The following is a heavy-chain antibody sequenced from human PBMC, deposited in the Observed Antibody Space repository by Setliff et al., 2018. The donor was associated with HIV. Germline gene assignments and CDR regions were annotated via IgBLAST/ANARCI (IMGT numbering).Heavy chain of an antibody. CDR3: AGEGTHIRWQVEDSFHI. Sequence: SETLSLTCTVSGVSIGNFYWSWVRQSSGRGLEWIGFIFFTGTTNYNPSLKSRVTISVDTSKNQFSLNLTSVTAADTAVYYCAGEGTHIRWQVEDSFHIWGEGTMVTVSS. J-gene: IGHJ3*02. V-gene: IGHV4-59*12. CDR1: GVSIGNFY. CDR2: IFFTGTT. D-gene: IGHD2-2*01.